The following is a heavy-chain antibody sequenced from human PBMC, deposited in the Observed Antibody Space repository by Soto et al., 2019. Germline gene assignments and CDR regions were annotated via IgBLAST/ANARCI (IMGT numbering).Heavy chain of an antibody. J-gene: IGHJ5*02. Sequence: EXLRIWCKGSEDXFTGNLRGWMRHMPGKGLEWMGIIYPGDSDTRYSPSFQCNVTISAHKSSITAYLKWSSLKASETATYYCASVFVVTMVRGVILPNWFAPWGQATLVTVS. CDR1: EDXFTGNL. CDR2: IYPGDSDT. D-gene: IGHD3-10*01. V-gene: IGHV5-51*01. CDR3: ASVFVVTMVRGVILPNWFAP.